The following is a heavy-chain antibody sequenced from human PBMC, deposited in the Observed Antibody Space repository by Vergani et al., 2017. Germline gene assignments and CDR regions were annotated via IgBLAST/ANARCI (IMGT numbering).Heavy chain of an antibody. V-gene: IGHV4-39*01. J-gene: IGHJ4*02. CDR3: ASERGACRAAYCHSYDF. CDR2: MDYSGST. CDR1: GDSVISTDYH. Sequence: QVQLQESGPGLVKPSETLSLTCTASGDSVISTDYHWGWIRQPPGKGLEWIGSMDYSGSTSYNPSLESRISISFETPKNQFSLRLTSVTAADPAVYYCASERGACRAAYCHSYDFWGPGTLVGVSS. D-gene: IGHD2-15*01.